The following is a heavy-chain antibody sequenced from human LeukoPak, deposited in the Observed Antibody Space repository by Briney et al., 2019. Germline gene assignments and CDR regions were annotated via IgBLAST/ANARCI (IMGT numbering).Heavy chain of an antibody. J-gene: IGHJ4*02. V-gene: IGHV3-30*18. D-gene: IGHD1-1*01. CDR3: AKDHDGVPLFDY. CDR1: GFTFSSYG. CDR2: ISYDGSNK. Sequence: GGSLRLSCAASGFTFSSYGMHWVRQAPGKGLEWVAVISYDGSNKYYADSVKGRFTISRDNSKNTLYLQMNSLRAEDTAVYYRAKDHDGVPLFDYWGQGTLVTVSS.